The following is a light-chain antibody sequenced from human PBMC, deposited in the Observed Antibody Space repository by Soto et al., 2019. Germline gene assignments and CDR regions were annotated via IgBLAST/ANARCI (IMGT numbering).Light chain of an antibody. CDR3: QQYNNWWT. Sequence: EIVMTQSPATLSVSPGERAALSCRASQSISNNLAWYHQRPGQAPRLLIYGASTRATGIPARFSGSGSGTEFTLTISSLQSEDFAVYYCQQYNNWWTFGQGTRVEIK. CDR2: GAS. J-gene: IGKJ1*01. CDR1: QSISNN. V-gene: IGKV3-15*01.